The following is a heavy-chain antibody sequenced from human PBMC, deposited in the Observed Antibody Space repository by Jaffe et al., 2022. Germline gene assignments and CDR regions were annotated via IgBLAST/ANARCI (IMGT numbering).Heavy chain of an antibody. V-gene: IGHV4-34*01. CDR3: ARGQRVVVVAATRFDP. J-gene: IGHJ5*02. CDR2: INHSGST. CDR1: GGSFSGYY. Sequence: QVQLQQWGAGLLKPSETLSLTCAVYGGSFSGYYWSWIRQPPGKGLEWIGEINHSGSTNYNPSLKSRVTISVDTSKNQFSLKLSSVTAADTAVYYCARGQRVVVVAATRFDPWGQGTLVTVSS. D-gene: IGHD2-15*01.